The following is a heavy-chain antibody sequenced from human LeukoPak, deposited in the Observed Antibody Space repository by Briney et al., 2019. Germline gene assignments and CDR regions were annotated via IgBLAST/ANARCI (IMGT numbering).Heavy chain of an antibody. CDR1: GGSVSSGSYY. D-gene: IGHD3-22*01. J-gene: IGHJ4*02. CDR3: ARAAYYYDSSGYYVFDY. Sequence: SETLSLTCTVSGGSVSSGSYYWSWIRQPPGKGLEWIGYIYYSGSTYCNPSLKSRVTISVDTSKNQFSLKLSSVTAADTAVYYCARAAYYYDSSGYYVFDYWGQGTLVTVSS. CDR2: IYYSGST. V-gene: IGHV4-61*01.